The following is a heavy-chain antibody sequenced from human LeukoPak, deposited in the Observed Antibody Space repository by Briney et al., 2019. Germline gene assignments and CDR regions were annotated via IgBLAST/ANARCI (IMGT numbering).Heavy chain of an antibody. V-gene: IGHV3-7*01. D-gene: IGHD4-23*01. Sequence: PGGSLRLSGAASAFTFSNYWMSWFRKAPGKGLEWVANIKEDGSEINYVDSVKGRFTISRDNAKNSLYLQMNSLRVDDTAVYYCARDRGYSTFDYWGQGTLVTVSS. CDR2: IKEDGSEI. J-gene: IGHJ4*02. CDR3: ARDRGYSTFDY. CDR1: AFTFSNYW.